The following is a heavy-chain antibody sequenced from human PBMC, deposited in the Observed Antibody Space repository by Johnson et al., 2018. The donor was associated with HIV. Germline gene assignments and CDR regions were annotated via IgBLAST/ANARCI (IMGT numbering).Heavy chain of an antibody. CDR3: AGDWDWHGTFDI. D-gene: IGHD3/OR15-3a*01. CDR2: ISSDGSIT. CDR1: GFTFSNYA. J-gene: IGHJ3*02. Sequence: QVQLVESGGGVVQPGRSLRLSCAASGFTFSNYAMHWVRQAPGKGLEWVAVISSDGSITYYADSVKGQFTISSDNSKNTLHLQMIGLRAGDTAVYYCAGDWDWHGTFDIWGQGTMVTVSS. V-gene: IGHV3-30-3*01.